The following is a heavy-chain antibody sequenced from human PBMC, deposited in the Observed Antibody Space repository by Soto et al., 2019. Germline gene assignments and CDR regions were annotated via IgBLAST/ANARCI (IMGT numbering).Heavy chain of an antibody. V-gene: IGHV3-23*01. CDR3: AKGGYGGKFDY. CDR1: GFTFSNYA. D-gene: IGHD6-25*01. J-gene: IGHJ4*02. Sequence: PGGSLRLSCAASGFTFSNYAMSWVRQAPGKGLEWVSAISGGGGSTNYADSVKGRFTISRDNSKNTLYLQMNSLRAEDTALYYCAKGGYGGKFDYWGQGTLVTV. CDR2: ISGGGGST.